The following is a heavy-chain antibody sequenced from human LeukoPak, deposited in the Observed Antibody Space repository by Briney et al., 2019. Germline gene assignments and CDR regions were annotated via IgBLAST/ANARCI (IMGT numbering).Heavy chain of an antibody. J-gene: IGHJ3*02. CDR1: GGSISSSSYY. CDR3: ARALGAFDI. Sequence: PSETLSLTCTVSGGSISSSSYYWGWIRQPPGTGLEWIGSIYYSGSTNYNPSLKSRVNISLDTSENQFSLKLSSVTAADTAVYYCARALGAFDIWGQGTMVTVSS. V-gene: IGHV4-39*07. CDR2: IYYSGST.